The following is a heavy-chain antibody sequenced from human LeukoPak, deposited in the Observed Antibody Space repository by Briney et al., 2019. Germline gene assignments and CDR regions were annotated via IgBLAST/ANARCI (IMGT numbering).Heavy chain of an antibody. J-gene: IGHJ6*03. D-gene: IGHD3-3*01. CDR2: IYYSGST. V-gene: IGHV4-59*01. CDR1: GGSIGSYY. CDR3: ARAGRELRFLEWLSFYYMDV. Sequence: PSETLSLTCTVSGGSIGSYYWSWIRQPPGKGLEWIGYIYYSGSTNYNPSLKSRVTISVDTSKNQFSLKLSSVTAADTAVYYCARAGRELRFLEWLSFYYMDVWGKGTTVTVSS.